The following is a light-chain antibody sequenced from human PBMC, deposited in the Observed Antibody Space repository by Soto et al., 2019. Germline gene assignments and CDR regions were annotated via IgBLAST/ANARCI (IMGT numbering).Light chain of an antibody. Sequence: QAVVTQEPSLTVSPGGTVTLTCGSSTGAVTSGHYPYWFQQKPGQAPRTLIYDTSNKHSWTPARFSVSLLGGTAALTLSGAQPEDEAEYYCLLSYSGGREVFGGGTKLT. CDR2: DTS. V-gene: IGLV7-46*01. J-gene: IGLJ2*01. CDR1: TGAVTSGHY. CDR3: LLSYSGGREV.